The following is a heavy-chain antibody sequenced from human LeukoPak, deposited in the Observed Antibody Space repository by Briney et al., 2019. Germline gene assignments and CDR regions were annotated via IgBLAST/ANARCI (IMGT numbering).Heavy chain of an antibody. CDR2: ISDDGNNK. V-gene: IGHV3-30*03. CDR3: AGGLLGCRGGSCYPTDY. Sequence: GRSLRLSCAASGFTFSNYGMHWVRQAPGKGLEWVAVISDDGNNKYYVDSVKGRFTISRDNSKNTLYLQMDSLRVEDTAVYYCAGGLLGCRGGSCYPTDYWGQGTLVIVSS. CDR1: GFTFSNYG. J-gene: IGHJ4*02. D-gene: IGHD2-15*01.